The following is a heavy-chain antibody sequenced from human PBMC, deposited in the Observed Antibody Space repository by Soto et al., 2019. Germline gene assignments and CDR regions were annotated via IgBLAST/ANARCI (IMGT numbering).Heavy chain of an antibody. Sequence: SVKVSCKASGGTFSSYTISWVRQAPGQGLEWMGRIIPILGIANYAQKFQGRVTITADKSTSTAYMELSSLRSEDTAVYYCARAKAAAGTRTVFDPWGQGTLVTVSS. CDR1: GGTFSSYT. V-gene: IGHV1-69*02. D-gene: IGHD6-13*01. CDR3: ARAKAAAGTRTVFDP. CDR2: IIPILGIA. J-gene: IGHJ5*02.